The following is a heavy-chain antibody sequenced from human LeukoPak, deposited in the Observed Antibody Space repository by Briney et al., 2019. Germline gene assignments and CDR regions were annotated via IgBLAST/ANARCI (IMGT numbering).Heavy chain of an antibody. D-gene: IGHD6-13*01. V-gene: IGHV1-69*02. CDR2: IIPILGIA. CDR3: ASSPGSSCWRSTIDY. J-gene: IGHJ4*02. CDR1: GGTFSSYT. Sequence: SVKVSCKASGGTFSSYTISWVRQAPGQGLEWMGRIIPILGIANYAQKFQGRVTITADKSTSTAYMELRSLRSEDTAVYYCASSPGSSCWRSTIDYWGQGTLVTVSS.